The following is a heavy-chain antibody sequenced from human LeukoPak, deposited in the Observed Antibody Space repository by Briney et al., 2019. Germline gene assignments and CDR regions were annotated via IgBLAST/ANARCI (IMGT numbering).Heavy chain of an antibody. D-gene: IGHD3-9*01. CDR2: IYSSGST. CDR3: ARGGYDILTGYWNWFDP. Sequence: PPETLSLTCTVSGGSISSYYWNWIRQSPGKGLAWIGYIYSSGSTNYNPSLKSRVTISVDTSKNQFSLKLSSVTAADTAVYYCARGGYDILTGYWNWFDPWGQGTLVTVSS. J-gene: IGHJ5*02. CDR1: GGSISSYY. V-gene: IGHV4-59*01.